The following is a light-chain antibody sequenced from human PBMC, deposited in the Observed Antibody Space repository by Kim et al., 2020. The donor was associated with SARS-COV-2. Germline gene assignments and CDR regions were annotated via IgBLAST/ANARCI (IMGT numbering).Light chain of an antibody. Sequence: AYVGDRVTITCRASQIINGYLAWYQQKPGKAPKFFIYKTSILEGGVPSRFSGSGSGTEYTLTISSLQPDDLATYYCQQYHSFPLTFGGGTKVDIK. CDR2: KTS. CDR3: QQYHSFPLT. CDR1: QIINGY. J-gene: IGKJ4*01. V-gene: IGKV1-5*03.